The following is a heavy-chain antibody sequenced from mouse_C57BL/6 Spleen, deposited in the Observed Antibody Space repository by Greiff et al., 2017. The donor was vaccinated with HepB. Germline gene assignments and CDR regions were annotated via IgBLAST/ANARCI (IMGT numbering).Heavy chain of an antibody. D-gene: IGHD1-1*01. CDR2: IDPNSGGT. Sequence: VQLQQPGAELVKPGASVKLSCKASGYTFTSYWMHWVKQRPGRGLEWIGRIDPNSGGTKYNEKFKSKATLTVDKPSSTAYMQLSSLTSEDSAVYDGAVPDYYGSSLIYYAMDYWGQGTSVTVSS. J-gene: IGHJ4*01. V-gene: IGHV1-72*01. CDR3: AVPDYYGSSLIYYAMDY. CDR1: GYTFTSYW.